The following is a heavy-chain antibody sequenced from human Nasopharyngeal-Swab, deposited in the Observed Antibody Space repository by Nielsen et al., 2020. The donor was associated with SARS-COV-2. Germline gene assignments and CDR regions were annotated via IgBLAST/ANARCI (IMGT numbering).Heavy chain of an antibody. V-gene: IGHV3-49*04. J-gene: IGHJ6*03. CDR2: IRSKAYGGTT. D-gene: IGHD6-19*01. Sequence: GGSLRLSCTASGFTFGDYAMSWVRQAPGKGLEWVGFIRSKAYGGTTEYAASVKGRFTISRDDSKGIAYLQMNSLKTEDTAVYYCTRETRIAVAGTLLYYYYYYMDVWGKGTTVTVSS. CDR1: GFTFGDYA. CDR3: TRETRIAVAGTLLYYYYYYMDV.